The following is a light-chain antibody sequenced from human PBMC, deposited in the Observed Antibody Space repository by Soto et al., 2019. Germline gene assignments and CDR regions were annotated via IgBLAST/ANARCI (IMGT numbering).Light chain of an antibody. V-gene: IGLV2-8*01. J-gene: IGLJ2*01. CDR1: SSDVGRYNF. CDR3: TSYADTRNFGVV. Sequence: QSVLTQPPSASGSPGQSVTISCTGTSSDVGRYNFVSWYQQYPGTAPKLMLYEVNKRPSGVPDRFSGSKSDNTASLTVSGLQAEDEADYYCTSYADTRNFGVVFGGGTKLTVL. CDR2: EVN.